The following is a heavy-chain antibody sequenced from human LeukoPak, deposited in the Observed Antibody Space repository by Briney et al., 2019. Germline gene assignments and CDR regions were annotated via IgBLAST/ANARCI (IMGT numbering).Heavy chain of an antibody. Sequence: GGSLRLSCAASGFTVSSNYMSWVRQAPGKGLEWVSVIYSGGSTYYADSEKGRFTISRDNSKNTLYLQMNSLRAEDTAVYYCARSIVVVPAAMGDAFDIWGQGTMVTVSS. CDR3: ARSIVVVPAAMGDAFDI. CDR2: IYSGGST. D-gene: IGHD2-2*01. J-gene: IGHJ3*02. CDR1: GFTVSSNY. V-gene: IGHV3-53*01.